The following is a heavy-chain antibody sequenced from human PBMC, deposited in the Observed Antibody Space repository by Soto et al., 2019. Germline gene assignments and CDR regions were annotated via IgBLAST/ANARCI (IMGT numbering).Heavy chain of an antibody. J-gene: IGHJ5*02. V-gene: IGHV4-39*01. CDR2: IYYSGRT. CDR3: GSYRYYDILIVYYGP. Sequence: SETLSLTCTVSGGSISSSSYYWGWIRQPPGKGLEWIGSIYYSGRTYYNTSLKSRVTISVDTSKNQFALKLSSVTAADTVLYYCGSYRYYDILIVYYGPWGQGTLVTVSS. D-gene: IGHD3-9*01. CDR1: GGSISSSSYY.